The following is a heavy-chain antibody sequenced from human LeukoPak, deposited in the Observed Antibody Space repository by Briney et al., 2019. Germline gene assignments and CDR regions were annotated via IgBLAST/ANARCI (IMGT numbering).Heavy chain of an antibody. V-gene: IGHV4-61*02. J-gene: IGHJ1*01. CDR3: ARGLHSSGYPYAEYFQH. CDR2: IYTSGST. Sequence: SETLSLTCTVSGGSISSSSYYWAWIRQPPGKGLEWIGRIYTSGSTNYNPSLKSRVTISVDTSKNQFSLELSSVTAADTAVYYCARGLHSSGYPYAEYFQHWGQGTLVTVSS. D-gene: IGHD3-22*01. CDR1: GGSISSSSYY.